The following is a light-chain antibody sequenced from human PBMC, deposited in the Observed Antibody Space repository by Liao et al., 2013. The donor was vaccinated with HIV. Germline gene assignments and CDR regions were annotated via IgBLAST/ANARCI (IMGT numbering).Light chain of an antibody. Sequence: SYELTQPPSLSVAPGKTARMTCGGNSIGSKSVHWYQQKPGQAPVLVISHDTDRPSGIPARFSASNSGNTATLTISRVEAGDEADYYCQVWDTSSAHQVFGGGTKLTVL. CDR2: HDT. V-gene: IGLV3-21*04. J-gene: IGLJ3*02. CDR3: QVWDTSSAHQV. CDR1: SIGSKS.